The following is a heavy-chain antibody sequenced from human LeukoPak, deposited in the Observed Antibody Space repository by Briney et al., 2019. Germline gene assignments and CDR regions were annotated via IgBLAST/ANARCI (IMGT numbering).Heavy chain of an antibody. CDR1: GFTFSNYA. Sequence: PGGSLRLSCEASGFTFSNYAMSWVRQAPGKGLEWVSGISGSGGSTYYADSVKGRFTISRDNSKNTLYLQMNSLRAEDTAVYYCAKDPRMTTVTLFDYWGQGTLVTVSS. CDR3: AKDPRMTTVTLFDY. J-gene: IGHJ4*02. D-gene: IGHD4-17*01. V-gene: IGHV3-23*01. CDR2: ISGSGGST.